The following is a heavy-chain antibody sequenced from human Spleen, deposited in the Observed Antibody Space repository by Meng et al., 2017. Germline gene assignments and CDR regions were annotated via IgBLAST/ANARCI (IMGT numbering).Heavy chain of an antibody. CDR3: ATRGNPYLNC. CDR2: INTYNGKT. J-gene: IGHJ4*02. V-gene: IGHV1-18*01. CDR1: GYTLSSDG. Sequence: QVKLVQFGAEVKKPGASVKLSCRASGYTLSSDGFSWVRQAPGQGLEWLGWINTYNGKTDYAQKFQGRITMTTDTFTSTAYMELRSLRSDDTAVYYCATRGNPYLNCWGQGTLVTVSS.